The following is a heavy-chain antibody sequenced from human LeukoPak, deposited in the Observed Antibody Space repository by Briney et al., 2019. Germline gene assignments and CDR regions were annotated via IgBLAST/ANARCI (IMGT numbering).Heavy chain of an antibody. D-gene: IGHD2-2*01. CDR2: IYYSGST. V-gene: IGHV4-59*11. Sequence: SETLSLTCTVSGGSISSHYWSWIRQPPGKGLERIGYIYYSGSTNYNPSLKSRVTISVDTSKNQFSLKLSSVTAADTAVYYCARGSSTGWGLDYWGQGTLVTVSS. CDR1: GGSISSHY. J-gene: IGHJ4*02. CDR3: ARGSSTGWGLDY.